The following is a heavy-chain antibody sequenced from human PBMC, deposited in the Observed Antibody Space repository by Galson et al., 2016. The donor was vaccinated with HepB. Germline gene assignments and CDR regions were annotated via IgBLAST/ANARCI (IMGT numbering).Heavy chain of an antibody. CDR2: IDWDDDK. J-gene: IGHJ4*02. CDR1: GFSLSTSGMC. D-gene: IGHD3-16*02. V-gene: IGHV2-70*01. Sequence: PALVKPTQTLTLTCTFSGFSLSTSGMCVSWIRQPPGKALEWLALIDWDDDKYYSTSLKTRHTISKDTSKNQLVLTMNNMVPMDTATYYCARRRGLHLGELSFDEEYYLDYWGQGTLVTVSS. CDR3: ARRRGLHLGELSFDEEYYLDY.